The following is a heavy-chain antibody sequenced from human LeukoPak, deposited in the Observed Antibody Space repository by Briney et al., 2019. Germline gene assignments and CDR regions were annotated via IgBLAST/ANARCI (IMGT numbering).Heavy chain of an antibody. J-gene: IGHJ6*02. CDR2: IKQDGSEK. V-gene: IGHV3-7*01. CDR1: GFTFSSYW. CDR3: ARGAGFFYYAMDV. Sequence: GGSLRLSCAASGFTFSSYWMSWVRQAPGKGLEWVANIKQDGSEKYYVDSVKGRFTISRDSAKNSLYLQMNSLRAEDTAVYYCARGAGFFYYAMDVWGQGTTVSVSS. D-gene: IGHD3-10*01.